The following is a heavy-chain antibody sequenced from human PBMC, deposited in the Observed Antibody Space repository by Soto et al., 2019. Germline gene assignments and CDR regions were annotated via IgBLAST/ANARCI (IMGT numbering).Heavy chain of an antibody. CDR3: ARDLVAVAANSDAFDI. CDR1: GGTFSSYT. CDR2: IIPILGIA. V-gene: IGHV1-69*04. D-gene: IGHD6-19*01. Sequence: ASVKVSCKASGGTFSSYTISWVRQAPGQGLEWMGRIIPILGIANYAQKFQGRVTITADKSTSTAYMGLSSLRSEDTAVYYCARDLVAVAANSDAFDIWGQGTMVTVSS. J-gene: IGHJ3*02.